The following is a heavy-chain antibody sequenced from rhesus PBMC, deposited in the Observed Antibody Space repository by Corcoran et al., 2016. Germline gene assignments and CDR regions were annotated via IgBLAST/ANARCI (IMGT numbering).Heavy chain of an antibody. J-gene: IGHJ4*01. CDR1: GYTFTDYS. CDR2: INTKTGGA. V-gene: IGHV1-138*01. Sequence: QVQLVQSGAEVKKPGSSVTVSCWTSGYTFTDYSITWVRQAPGQGLEWMGEINTKTGGADFAQKFQGRIIMTRDTSTSTADMKLTSLTSEDTAIYYCIRGGYGTVVDYWGQGVLVTVSS. CDR3: IRGGYGTVVDY. D-gene: IGHD4-29*01.